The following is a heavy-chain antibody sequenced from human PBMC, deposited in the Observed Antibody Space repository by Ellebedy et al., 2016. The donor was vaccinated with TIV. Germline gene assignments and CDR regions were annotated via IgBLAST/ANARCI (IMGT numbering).Heavy chain of an antibody. CDR1: GGSFSGYY. CDR3: ARGLARDY. J-gene: IGHJ4*02. Sequence: SETLSLTCAVYGGSFSGYYWTWIRQPPGKGLEWIGEINPGERTNYNPSLKSRVTVSADTSKNYFSLTLASVTAADTAVYYCARGLARDYWGQGTLVSVSP. V-gene: IGHV4-34*01. CDR2: INPGERT.